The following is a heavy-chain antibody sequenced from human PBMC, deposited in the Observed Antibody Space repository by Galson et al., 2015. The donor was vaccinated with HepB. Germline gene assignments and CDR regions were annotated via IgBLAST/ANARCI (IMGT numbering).Heavy chain of an antibody. D-gene: IGHD3-3*01. CDR2: VSSDGHDK. CDR1: GFTFRSHA. V-gene: IGHV3-30*18. J-gene: IGHJ1*01. CDR3: VKEYESWSNSVWHH. Sequence: SLRLSCAASGFTFRSHAMHWVRQAPGKGLEWVAVVSSDGHDKYYADSVKGRFTISRDNPKNTLYLHVNSLTTEDTAVYYCVKEYESWSNSVWHHWGQGTLVTVSS.